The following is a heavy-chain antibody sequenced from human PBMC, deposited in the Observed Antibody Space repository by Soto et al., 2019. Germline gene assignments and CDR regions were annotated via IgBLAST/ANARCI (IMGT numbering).Heavy chain of an antibody. V-gene: IGHV1-18*01. Sequence: ASVKVSCKASGYTFTRYGISWVRQAPGQGLEWMGWISGYNGDTNYAQKVQGRVTMTIDTSTSTAYMELRSLRSDDTAVYYCASNRNCISTSCYSMDVWG. CDR1: GYTFTRYG. CDR2: ISGYNGDT. J-gene: IGHJ6*02. CDR3: ASNRNCISTSCYSMDV. D-gene: IGHD2-2*02.